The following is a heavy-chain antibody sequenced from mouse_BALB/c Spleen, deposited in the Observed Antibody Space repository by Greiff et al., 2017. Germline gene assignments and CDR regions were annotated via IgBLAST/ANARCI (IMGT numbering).Heavy chain of an antibody. CDR1: GFTFTTYA. CDR3: GGQGYDYDWFAY. D-gene: IGHD2-4*01. V-gene: IGHV10-1*02. CDR2: IRSKSNNYAT. Sequence: EVMLVESGGGLVQPKGSLKLSCAASGFTFTTYAMNWVRQAPGKGLEWVARIRSKSNNYATYYADSVKDRFTISRDDSQSMLYLQMNNLKTEDTAMYYCGGQGYDYDWFAYWGQGTLVTVSA. J-gene: IGHJ3*01.